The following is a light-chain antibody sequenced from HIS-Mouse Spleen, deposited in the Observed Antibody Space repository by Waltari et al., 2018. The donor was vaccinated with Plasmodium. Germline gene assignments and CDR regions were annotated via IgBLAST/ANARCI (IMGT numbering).Light chain of an antibody. Sequence: QSALPQPPSASGSPGPSVTISCTGTSSDVGGYNYFSWYQQHPGKAPKLMIYEVSKRPSGVPDRFSGSKSGNTASLTVSGLQAEDEADYYCSSYAGSNNLVFGGGTKLTVL. CDR2: EVS. CDR1: SSDVGGYNY. J-gene: IGLJ2*01. V-gene: IGLV2-8*01. CDR3: SSYAGSNNLV.